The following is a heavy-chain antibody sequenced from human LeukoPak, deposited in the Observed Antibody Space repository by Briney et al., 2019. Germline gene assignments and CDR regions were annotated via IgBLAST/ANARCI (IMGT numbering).Heavy chain of an antibody. CDR2: IYSGGTT. CDR3: AVENSRFRFDP. Sequence: GGSLRLXCAASGFTVSSNYMRWVRRAPGKGLEWVSVIYSGGTTYDADSVKGRFTISRDNSKNTLYLQMNSLRVEDTAVYYCAVENSRFRFDPWGQGTLVTVSS. V-gene: IGHV3-66*02. J-gene: IGHJ5*02. CDR1: GFTVSSNY. D-gene: IGHD5-24*01.